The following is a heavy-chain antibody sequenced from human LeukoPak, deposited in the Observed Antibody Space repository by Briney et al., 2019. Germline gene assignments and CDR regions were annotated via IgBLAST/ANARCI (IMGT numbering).Heavy chain of an antibody. J-gene: IGHJ4*02. CDR3: TVISGGY. Sequence: GSLRLSCTASGFTFGDYIMSWFRQAPGKGLEWVGFIRSKSSGGTTEYAASVKGRFTISRDDSKSIAYLQMNSLKTEDTAVYYCTVISGGYWGQGTLVTVSS. CDR1: GFTFGDYI. CDR2: IRSKSSGGTT. D-gene: IGHD3-16*01. V-gene: IGHV3-49*03.